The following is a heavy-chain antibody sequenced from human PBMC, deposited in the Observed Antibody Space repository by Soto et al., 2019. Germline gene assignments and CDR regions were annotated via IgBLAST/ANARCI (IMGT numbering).Heavy chain of an antibody. CDR2: ISGSGGST. J-gene: IGHJ6*02. V-gene: IGHV3-23*01. CDR1: GFTFSSYA. Sequence: PGGSLRLSCAASGFTFSSYAMSWVRQAPGKGLEWVSAISGSGGSTYYADSVKGRFTISRDNSKNTLYLQMNSLRAEDTAVYYCAKDAPQCGSSWSREYYYYYGMDVWGQGTTVTVSS. D-gene: IGHD6-13*01. CDR3: AKDAPQCGSSWSREYYYYYGMDV.